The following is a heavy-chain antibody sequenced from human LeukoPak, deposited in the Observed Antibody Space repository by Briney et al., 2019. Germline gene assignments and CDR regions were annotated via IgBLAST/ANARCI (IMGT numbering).Heavy chain of an antibody. V-gene: IGHV1-2*04. Sequence: ASVKVSCKASGYTFTGYYMHWVRQAPGQGLEWMGWINPNSGGTNYAQKFQGWVTMTRDTSISTAYMELSRLRSDDTAVYYCARASHSHTAWYYFDYWGQGTLVTVSS. CDR3: ARASHSHTAWYYFDY. J-gene: IGHJ4*02. CDR1: GYTFTGYY. CDR2: INPNSGGT. D-gene: IGHD5-18*01.